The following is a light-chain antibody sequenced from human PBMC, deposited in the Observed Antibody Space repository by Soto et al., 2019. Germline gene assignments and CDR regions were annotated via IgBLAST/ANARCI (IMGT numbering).Light chain of an antibody. CDR2: KAS. CDR1: QTISSW. V-gene: IGKV1-5*03. Sequence: DIQMTQSPSTLSASVGDRVTITCRASQTISSWLAWYQQKPGKAPKLLIYKASSLETGVPSRFSGSGSGTEFTLTISSLQPDDFATYYCQQYDSYPYTFGQGTKLEIK. J-gene: IGKJ2*01. CDR3: QQYDSYPYT.